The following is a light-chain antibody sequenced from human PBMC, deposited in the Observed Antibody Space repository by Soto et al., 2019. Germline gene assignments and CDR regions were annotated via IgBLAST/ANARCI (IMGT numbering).Light chain of an antibody. CDR1: SSNIGNNY. V-gene: IGLV1-51*01. CDR2: DNN. CDR3: ATWDGSLPAEV. J-gene: IGLJ2*01. Sequence: QSVLTQPPSVSAAPGQKVTISCSGSSSNIGNNYVSWYQQLPGTAPKLLIYDNNKRPSGIPDRFSGSKSGTSGTLDITGLQTGAEADYYCATWDGSLPAEVFGGGTQLTVL.